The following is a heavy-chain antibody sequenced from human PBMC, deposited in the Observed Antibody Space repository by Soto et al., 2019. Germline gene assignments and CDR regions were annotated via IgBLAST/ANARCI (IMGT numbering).Heavy chain of an antibody. D-gene: IGHD3-3*01. Sequence: PGGSLRLSCAASGFTFSSYAMSWVRQAPGKGLEWVSAIGGSGGSTYYADSVKGRFTISRDNSKNTLYLQMNSLRAEDTAVYYCAKEPRITIVGVVTLRVDASDIWGQGTMVTVAS. CDR3: AKEPRITIVGVVTLRVDASDI. V-gene: IGHV3-23*01. CDR1: GFTFSSYA. CDR2: IGGSGGST. J-gene: IGHJ3*02.